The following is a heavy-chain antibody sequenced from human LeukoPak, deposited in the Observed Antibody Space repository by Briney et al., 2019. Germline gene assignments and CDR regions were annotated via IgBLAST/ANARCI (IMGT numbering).Heavy chain of an antibody. CDR3: AGSDLTQDYWDY. J-gene: IGHJ4*02. D-gene: IGHD2-15*01. Sequence: SETLSLTCTVSGGSVSTSSYYWGWIRQPPGKGLEWISRIYSSGYTYYNPSLKSRATISVDTSKNQFSLKLTSVTAADTAVYYCAGSDLTQDYWDYWGQGTLVTVSS. CDR1: GGSVSTSSYY. CDR2: IYSSGYT. V-gene: IGHV4-39*07.